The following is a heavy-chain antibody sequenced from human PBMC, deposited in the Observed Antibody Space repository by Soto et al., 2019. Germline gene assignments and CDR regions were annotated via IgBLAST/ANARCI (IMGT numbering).Heavy chain of an antibody. D-gene: IGHD1-20*01. V-gene: IGHV3-23*01. CDR1: GLTFSSYA. CDR3: AKALVTGTYYFDY. CDR2: ISGSGGST. J-gene: IGHJ4*02. Sequence: HPGGSLKLSCAASGLTFSSYAMSWVRQAPGKGLEWVSAISGSGGSTYYADSVKGRFTISRDNSKNTLYLQMNSLRAEDTAVYYCAKALVTGTYYFDYWGQGTLVTVSS.